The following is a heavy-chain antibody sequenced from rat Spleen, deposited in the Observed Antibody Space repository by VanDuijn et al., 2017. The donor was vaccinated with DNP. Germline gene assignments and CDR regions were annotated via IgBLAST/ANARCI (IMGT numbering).Heavy chain of an antibody. Sequence: EVQLVESGGGLVQPGRSMKLSCADSGFTFSDYNMAWVRQAPKKGLEWVATISYDGSSTNYRDSVKGRFTISRDNAKSTLYLQMDSLRSEDTATYYCARPDYWGQGVMVTVS. CDR2: ISYDGSST. V-gene: IGHV5-7*01. J-gene: IGHJ2*01. CDR3: ARPDY. CDR1: GFTFSDYN.